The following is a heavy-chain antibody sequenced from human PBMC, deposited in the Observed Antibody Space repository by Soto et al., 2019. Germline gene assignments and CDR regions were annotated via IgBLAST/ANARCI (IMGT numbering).Heavy chain of an antibody. CDR2: INSGGST. Sequence: EVQLVESGGGLVQPGGSLRLSCAASGFTVSSNYMSWVRQAPGKGLEWVSVINSGGSTNYADSVKGRFTISRHNSKNTLYLQMNSLRAKDSALYYCAREGEHISIARSFDYWGQGTLVTVSS. CDR3: AREGEHISIARSFDY. J-gene: IGHJ4*02. V-gene: IGHV3-53*04. CDR1: GFTVSSNY. D-gene: IGHD2-21*01.